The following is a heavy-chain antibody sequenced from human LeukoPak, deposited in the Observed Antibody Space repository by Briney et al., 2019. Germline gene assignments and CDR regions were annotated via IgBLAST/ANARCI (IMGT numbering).Heavy chain of an antibody. CDR2: ISGSGGST. CDR3: AKLSLASYFDY. J-gene: IGHJ4*02. V-gene: IGHV3-23*01. Sequence: GSLRLSCSASGFTFNSYGMSWVRQAPGKGVEWVSAISGSGGSTYYADSVKGRFTISRDNSKNTLYLQMNSLRAEDTAVYYCAKLSLASYFDYWGQGTLVTVSS. CDR1: GFTFNSYG.